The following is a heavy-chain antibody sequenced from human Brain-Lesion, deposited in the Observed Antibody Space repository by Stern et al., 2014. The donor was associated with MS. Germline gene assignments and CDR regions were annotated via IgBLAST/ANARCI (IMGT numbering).Heavy chain of an antibody. CDR1: GGSISSSNW. J-gene: IGHJ4*02. Sequence: QVQLQESGPGLVKPSGTLSLTCAVSGGSISSSNWWSWVRQSPGKGLEWIGESDHSGSTIYNPSIKSRVTVSVAKSKNRFSLNRRSVTAADPAVYFCARFPASRPHVFDSWGQGTLVTVSS. CDR2: SDHSGST. V-gene: IGHV4-4*02. D-gene: IGHD6-13*01. CDR3: ARFPASRPHVFDS.